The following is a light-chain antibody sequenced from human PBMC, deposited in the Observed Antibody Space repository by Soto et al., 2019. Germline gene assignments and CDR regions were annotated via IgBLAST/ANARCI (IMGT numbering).Light chain of an antibody. CDR2: GAS. CDR3: QQYGGSPLYT. V-gene: IGKV3-20*01. Sequence: EIVLTQSPGTLSLSPGDRATLSCRASQSVSSSDLAWYQQKPGQAPRLLIYGASTRATGIPDRFSGSGSGTDFTLTISRLEPEEFAVYYCQQYGGSPLYTFGQGTKLEIK. CDR1: QSVSSSD. J-gene: IGKJ2*01.